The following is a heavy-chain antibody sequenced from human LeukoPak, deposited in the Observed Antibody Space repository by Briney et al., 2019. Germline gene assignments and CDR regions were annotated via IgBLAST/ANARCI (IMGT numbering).Heavy chain of an antibody. Sequence: SVRVSCKASGFTFTSSAVQWLRQARGQRLEWIGWIVVGSDNTNYAQKFQKRVTITRGMSTSTAYMELSSLRSEDTAVYYCATVRSGSYTGDYWGQGTLVTVSS. CDR3: ATVRSGSYTGDY. V-gene: IGHV1-58*01. CDR1: GFTFTSSA. D-gene: IGHD1-26*01. CDR2: IVVGSDNT. J-gene: IGHJ4*02.